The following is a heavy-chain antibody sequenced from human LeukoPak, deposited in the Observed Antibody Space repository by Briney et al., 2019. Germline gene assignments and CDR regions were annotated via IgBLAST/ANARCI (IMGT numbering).Heavy chain of an antibody. J-gene: IGHJ6*03. V-gene: IGHV4-4*07. CDR3: AREALIEGFYYYMDV. Sequence: PSETLSLTCTVSGDSISNYYWSWVRQPAGQGLEWIGRFYTSGSTNYNPSLKSRVTMSLDTSKNQFSLKLRSVTAADTAVYYHAREALIEGFYYYMDVWGKGTTVTVSS. D-gene: IGHD3-22*01. CDR1: GDSISNYY. CDR2: FYTSGST.